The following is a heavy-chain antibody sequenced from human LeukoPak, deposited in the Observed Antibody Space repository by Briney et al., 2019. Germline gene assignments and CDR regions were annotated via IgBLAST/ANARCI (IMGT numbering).Heavy chain of an antibody. J-gene: IGHJ3*02. V-gene: IGHV3-23*01. D-gene: IGHD4-17*01. CDR3: AKDPNGGYIGTFDI. CDR1: QFNFNKFG. Sequence: PGGSLRLSCATSQFNFNKFGMTWVRQAPGKGLEWVSSISGNGGSTQYADSVQGRFAISRDNSKNMLYLQMNSLRAEDTAVYFCAKDPNGGYIGTFDIXXQGTMVTVSS. CDR2: ISGNGGST.